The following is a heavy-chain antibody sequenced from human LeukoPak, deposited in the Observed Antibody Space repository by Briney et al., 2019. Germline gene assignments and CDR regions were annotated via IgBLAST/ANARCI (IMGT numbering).Heavy chain of an antibody. CDR1: GYTFTGYY. V-gene: IGHV1-2*06. CDR2: INPNSGGT. D-gene: IGHD6-13*01. J-gene: IGHJ4*02. Sequence: ASVKVSCTASGYTFTGYYMHWVRQAPGQGLEWMGRINPNSGGTNYAQKFQGRVTMTRDTSISTAYMELSRLRSDDTAVYYCARDKAKGEAAAGFWGQGTLVTVSS. CDR3: ARDKAKGEAAAGF.